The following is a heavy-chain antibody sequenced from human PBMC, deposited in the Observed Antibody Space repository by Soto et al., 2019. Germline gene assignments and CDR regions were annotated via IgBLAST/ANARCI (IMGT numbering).Heavy chain of an antibody. Sequence: PGGSLRLSCAASGFTFSSYAMSWVRQAPGKGLEWVSAISGSGGTTYYADSVKGRFTISRDNSKNTLYLQMNSLRAEDTAVYYCAKEYYDFWSGYLSASDYWGQGTLVTVSS. CDR3: AKEYYDFWSGYLSASDY. J-gene: IGHJ4*02. V-gene: IGHV3-23*01. D-gene: IGHD3-3*01. CDR2: ISGSGGTT. CDR1: GFTFSSYA.